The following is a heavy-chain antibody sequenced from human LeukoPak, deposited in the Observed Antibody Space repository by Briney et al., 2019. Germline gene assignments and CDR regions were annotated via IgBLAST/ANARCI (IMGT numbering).Heavy chain of an antibody. V-gene: IGHV3-30*02. CDR1: GFTFSSYG. D-gene: IGHD6-13*01. CDR3: AKDGDGRGIAAAAHDAFDI. CDR2: IRYDGSNK. Sequence: GGSLRLSCAASGFTFSSYGMHWVRQAPGKGLEWVAFIRYDGSNKYYADSVKGRFTISRDNSKNTLYLQMNSLRAEDTAVYYCAKDGDGRGIAAAAHDAFDIWGQGTMVTVSS. J-gene: IGHJ3*02.